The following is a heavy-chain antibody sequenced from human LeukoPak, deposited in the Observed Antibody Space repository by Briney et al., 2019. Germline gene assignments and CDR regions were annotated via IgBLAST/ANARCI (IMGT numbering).Heavy chain of an antibody. V-gene: IGHV3-11*01. Sequence: KPGGSLRLSCAASGFTFSDYYMSWIRQAPGKGLEWVSYISSSGSTIYYADSVKGRFTISRDNAKNSLYLQMNSLRAEDTAVYYCARVNYYDNPDAFDIWGQGTMVTVSS. J-gene: IGHJ3*02. CDR1: GFTFSDYY. CDR3: ARVNYYDNPDAFDI. D-gene: IGHD3-22*01. CDR2: ISSSGSTI.